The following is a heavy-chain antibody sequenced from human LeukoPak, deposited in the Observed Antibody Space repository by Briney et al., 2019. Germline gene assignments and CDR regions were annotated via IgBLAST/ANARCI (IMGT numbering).Heavy chain of an antibody. V-gene: IGHV1-18*01. D-gene: IGHD4-17*01. Sequence: ASVKVSCKASGYTFTSYGISWVRQAPGQGLEWMGWISAYNGNTNYAQKLQGRVTMTTDTSTSTAYVELRSLRSDDTAVYYCARADYGDYGDYWGQGNLVTVSS. J-gene: IGHJ4*02. CDR3: ARADYGDYGDY. CDR2: ISAYNGNT. CDR1: GYTFTSYG.